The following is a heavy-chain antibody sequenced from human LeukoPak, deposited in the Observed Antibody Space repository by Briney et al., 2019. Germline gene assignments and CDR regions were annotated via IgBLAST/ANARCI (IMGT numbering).Heavy chain of an antibody. J-gene: IGHJ4*02. V-gene: IGHV4-39*01. D-gene: IGHD3-9*01. CDR2: IYYSGST. CDR3: ARLYHDILTGYYYFDY. CDR1: GGSISSTNYY. Sequence: SETLSLTCTVSGGSISSTNYYWGWIRQPPGKGLEWIGNIYYSGSTYYNPSLKSRVTISVDTSKNQFSLKLSSVTAADTAVHYCARLYHDILTGYYYFDYWGQGTLVTVSS.